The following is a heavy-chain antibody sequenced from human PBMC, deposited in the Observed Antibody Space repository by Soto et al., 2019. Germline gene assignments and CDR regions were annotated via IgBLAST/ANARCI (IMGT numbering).Heavy chain of an antibody. CDR1: GYCISSGYY. D-gene: IGHD2-21*01. J-gene: IGHJ4*02. Sequence: PSETLSLTCSVSGYCISSGYYWGWIRQAPGKRQEWVGNIHHSGSTYYNPSLESRVTISIDTSKNQFSLRLTSVTAADTAIYYCARDISASDGDYWGQGTLVTVS. CDR3: ARDISASDGDY. V-gene: IGHV4-38-2*02. CDR2: IHHSGST.